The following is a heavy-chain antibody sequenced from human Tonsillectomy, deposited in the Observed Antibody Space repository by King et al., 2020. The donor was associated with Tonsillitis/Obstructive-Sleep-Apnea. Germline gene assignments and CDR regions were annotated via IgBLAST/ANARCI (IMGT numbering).Heavy chain of an antibody. CDR3: ARSGVPYYYYGLDV. Sequence: HVQLVESGAEVKKPGASVKVSCKASGYTFTNYGISWVRQAPGQGLEWMGWIGAYNGNTNYAQNLQGRVTMTTDTSTSTAYMELRSLRSDDTAVYYCARSGVPYYYYGLDVWGKGTTVTVSS. J-gene: IGHJ6*04. V-gene: IGHV1-18*01. CDR1: GYTFTNYG. D-gene: IGHD3-10*01. CDR2: IGAYNGNT.